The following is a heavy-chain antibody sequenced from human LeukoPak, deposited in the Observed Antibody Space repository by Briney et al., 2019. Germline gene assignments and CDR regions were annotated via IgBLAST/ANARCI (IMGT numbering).Heavy chain of an antibody. D-gene: IGHD5-12*01. CDR2: INHSGST. V-gene: IGHV4-34*01. J-gene: IGHJ4*02. Sequence: SGTLSLTCAVYGGSFSGYYWSWIRQPPGKGLEWIGEINHSGSTNYNPSLKSRVTISVDTSKNQFSLKLSSVTAADTAVYYCARGVSVYSGYGTVGDYWGQGTLVTVSS. CDR1: GGSFSGYY. CDR3: ARGVSVYSGYGTVGDY.